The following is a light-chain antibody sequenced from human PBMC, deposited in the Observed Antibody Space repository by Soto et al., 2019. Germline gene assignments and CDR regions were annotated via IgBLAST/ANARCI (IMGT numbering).Light chain of an antibody. J-gene: IGKJ4*01. CDR1: QSVGIN. CDR3: ELYYKRPHV. Sequence: PRWRVNVSVCTGERATLYCRATQSVGINLAWYQQRRGQAPRLLIYDASSRATGAPARFSGSGSGTDFSLAIDSLQSEDSAVQYRELYYKRPHVFSGGTKVDIK. V-gene: IGKV3-15*01. CDR2: DAS.